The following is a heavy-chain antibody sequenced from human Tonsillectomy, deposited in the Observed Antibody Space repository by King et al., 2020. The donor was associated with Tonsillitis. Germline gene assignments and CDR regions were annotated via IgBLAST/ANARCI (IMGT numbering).Heavy chain of an antibody. CDR3: ARAFTIAVAGPYFEY. CDR2: INAGNGNT. V-gene: IGHV1-3*01. J-gene: IGHJ4*02. Sequence: QLVQSGAEVKKPGASVKVSCKASGYTFSSYAMHWVRQAPGQRLEWMGWINAGNGNTKYSQKFQGRVTITRDTSASTAYMELSSLRSEDTAVYYCARAFTIAVAGPYFEYWGQGTLVTVSS. CDR1: GYTFSSYA. D-gene: IGHD6-19*01.